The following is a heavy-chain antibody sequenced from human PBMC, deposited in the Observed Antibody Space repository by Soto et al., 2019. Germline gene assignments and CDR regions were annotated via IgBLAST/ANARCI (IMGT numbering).Heavy chain of an antibody. CDR2: ISGNSGDT. Sequence: PGGSLILSCAASGFSFNYYHMSWIRQAPGKGLEWISYISGNSGDTNYADSVKGRFTISRDNAKNSLSLQMNSLRAEDTAVYYCARDLWGYCGVDCYPLDVWGQGTTVTVSS. D-gene: IGHD2-21*02. V-gene: IGHV3-11*05. J-gene: IGHJ6*02. CDR1: GFSFNYYH. CDR3: ARDLWGYCGVDCYPLDV.